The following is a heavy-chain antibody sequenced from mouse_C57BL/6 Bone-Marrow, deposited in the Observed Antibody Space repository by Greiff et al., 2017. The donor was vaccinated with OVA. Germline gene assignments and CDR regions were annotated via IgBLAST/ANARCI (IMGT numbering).Heavy chain of an antibody. D-gene: IGHD1-1*01. V-gene: IGHV1-15*01. CDR3: RDYYGSSSYFDY. CDR2: IDPETGGT. Sequence: VQLQVSGAELVRPGASVTLSCKASGYTFTDYEMHWVKQTPVHGLEWIGAIDPETGGTAYNQKFKGKAILTADKSSSTAYMELRSLTSEDSAVYYCRDYYGSSSYFDYWGQGTTLTVSS. J-gene: IGHJ2*01. CDR1: GYTFTDYE.